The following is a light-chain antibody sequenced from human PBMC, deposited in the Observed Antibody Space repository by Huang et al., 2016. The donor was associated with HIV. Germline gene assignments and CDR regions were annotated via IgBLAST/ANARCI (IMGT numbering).Light chain of an antibody. CDR1: QDIATS. CDR3: QQLHSYPIT. J-gene: IGKJ5*01. CDR2: AAS. V-gene: IGKV1-9*01. Sequence: QLTQSPSSLSMSVGARVIITCQASQDIATSLAWYQHKPGRAPKLLISAASTLQSGVPSRFSGGSAGTYFTLIISSLQPEDFATYYCQQLHSYPITFGQGTRLDIK.